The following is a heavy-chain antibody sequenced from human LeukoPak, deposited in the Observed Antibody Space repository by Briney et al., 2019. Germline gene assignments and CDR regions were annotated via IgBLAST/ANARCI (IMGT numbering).Heavy chain of an antibody. Sequence: SETLSLTCAVYGGSFSGYYWSWIRQPPGKGLEWIGEINHSGSTNYNPSLKSRVTISVDTSKNQFSLKLSSVTAADTAVYYCARGRMVRGVIRWFDPWGQGTLVTVSS. J-gene: IGHJ5*02. D-gene: IGHD3-10*01. V-gene: IGHV4-34*01. CDR1: GGSFSGYY. CDR2: INHSGST. CDR3: ARGRMVRGVIRWFDP.